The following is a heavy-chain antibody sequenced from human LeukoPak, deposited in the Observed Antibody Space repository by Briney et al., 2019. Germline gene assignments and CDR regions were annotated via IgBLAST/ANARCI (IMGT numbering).Heavy chain of an antibody. D-gene: IGHD6-13*01. CDR1: GGSISSYY. V-gene: IGHV4-4*07. CDR2: IYSTGST. Sequence: SETLSLTCTVSGGSISSYYWSWIRQPAGKGPEWIGRIYSTGSTNCNPSLKGRVTMSVDTSKNQFSLRLRSVTAADTAVYYCARQIASAGTAGFDFWGQGALVTVSS. J-gene: IGHJ4*02. CDR3: ARQIASAGTAGFDF.